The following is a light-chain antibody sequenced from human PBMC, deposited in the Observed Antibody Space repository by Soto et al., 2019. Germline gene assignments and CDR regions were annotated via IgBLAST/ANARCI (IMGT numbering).Light chain of an antibody. J-gene: IGLJ2*01. CDR1: SSDVGGYNY. Sequence: QSALTQPASVSGSPGQSITISCTGTSSDVGGYNYVSWYQQHPGKAPKLMIYEVSNRPSGVSNRFSGSKSGNTASLTISGLQAEDEADYYCSSNTSGSTLVFGGGTKLSV. CDR2: EVS. CDR3: SSNTSGSTLV. V-gene: IGLV2-14*01.